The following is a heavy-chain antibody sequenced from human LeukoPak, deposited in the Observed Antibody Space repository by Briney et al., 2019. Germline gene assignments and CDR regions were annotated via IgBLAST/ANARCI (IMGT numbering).Heavy chain of an antibody. V-gene: IGHV3-23*01. CDR1: GFTFDEYA. D-gene: IGHD4-17*01. Sequence: GGSLRLSCAASGFTFDEYAMHWVRHGPGKGLEWVSAISGSGGSTYYADSVKGRFTISRGNSKNTLYLQMNSLRAEDTAVYYCAKDLRAVTTFDYWGQGTLVTVSS. CDR2: ISGSGGST. J-gene: IGHJ4*02. CDR3: AKDLRAVTTFDY.